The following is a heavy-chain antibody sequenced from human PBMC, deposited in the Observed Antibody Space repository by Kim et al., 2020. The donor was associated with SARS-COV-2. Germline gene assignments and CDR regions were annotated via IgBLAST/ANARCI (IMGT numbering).Heavy chain of an antibody. V-gene: IGHV4-31*02. J-gene: IGHJ4*02. D-gene: IGHD5-12*01. CDR3: ARELRDTETYYLDS. Sequence: NPSLKSRVCISVDTSKNQFYLRLNSVTAADPAVYYCARELRDTETYYLDSWGQGTLVTVSS.